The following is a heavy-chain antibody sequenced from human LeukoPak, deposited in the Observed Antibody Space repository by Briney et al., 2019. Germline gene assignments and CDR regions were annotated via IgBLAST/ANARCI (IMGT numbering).Heavy chain of an antibody. D-gene: IGHD5-12*01. J-gene: IGHJ4*02. CDR1: GGSISSYY. CDR3: AKWAYDNRDFDL. Sequence: SETLSLTCTVPGGSISSYYWNWIRQPPGKGLEWIGYIYFRGTTNYNPSLKSRVPIPVDPPKTQFSLRLRSVTAADTPVYFCAKWAYDNRDFDLWGQGALVTVSS. CDR2: IYFRGTT. V-gene: IGHV4-59*08.